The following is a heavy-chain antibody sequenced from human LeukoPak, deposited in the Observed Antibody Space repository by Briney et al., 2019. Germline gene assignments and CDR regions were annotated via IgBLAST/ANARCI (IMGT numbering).Heavy chain of an antibody. CDR3: ARVPDFWSGYYNYFDY. CDR1: GGSISSYY. V-gene: IGHV4-59*01. D-gene: IGHD3-3*01. J-gene: IGHJ4*02. CDR2: IYYSGST. Sequence: SETLSLTCTVSGGSISSYYWSWIRQPPGKGLEWIGYIYYSGSTNYNPSLKSRVTLSVDTSKNQFSLKLSSVTAADTAVYYCARVPDFWSGYYNYFDYWGQGTLVTVSS.